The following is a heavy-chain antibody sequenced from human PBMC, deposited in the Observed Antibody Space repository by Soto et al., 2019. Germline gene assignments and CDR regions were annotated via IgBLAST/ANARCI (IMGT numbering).Heavy chain of an antibody. D-gene: IGHD1-7*01. CDR2: ISPVTGGA. V-gene: IGHV1-2*02. CDR3: GRGRSGELVVFY. J-gene: IGHJ4*02. Sequence: QVQLVQSGAEVKKPGASVNVSCKASGYTFTGHYIHWVRQSPGQGPEWMGEISPVTGGAKYAQKFQCRVTMTRATSNTTVYMELTNMSPEETAVYYCGRGRSGELVVFYWGQGTLVSVYS. CDR1: GYTFTGHY.